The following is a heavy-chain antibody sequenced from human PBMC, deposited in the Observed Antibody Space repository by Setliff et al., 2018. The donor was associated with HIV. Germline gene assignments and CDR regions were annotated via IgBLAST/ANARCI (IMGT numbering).Heavy chain of an antibody. J-gene: IGHJ5*02. CDR2: IHPKTGGT. D-gene: IGHD3-22*01. CDR3: ARAPYHYDGRGNDFNWFDP. CDR1: GYTFTGYY. V-gene: IGHV1-2*02. Sequence: ASVKVSCKASGYTFTGYYIHWVRQTPGHGLEWMGWIHPKTGGTDYAQKFQGRVTMTRDTSISAAYMDLSRLTSDDTAVFYCARAPYHYDGRGNDFNWFDPWGQGSLVTVSS.